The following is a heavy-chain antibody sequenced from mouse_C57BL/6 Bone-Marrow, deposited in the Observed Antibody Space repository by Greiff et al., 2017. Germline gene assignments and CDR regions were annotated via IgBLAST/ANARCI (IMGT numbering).Heavy chain of an antibody. V-gene: IGHV1-85*01. D-gene: IGHD1-1*01. Sequence: VQLQESGPELVKPGASVKLSCKASGYTFTSYDISWVKQRPGQGLEWIGVIYPRDGSTKYNEKFKGKATLTVDTPYSTAYMQLHSLTSEDSAFYFSARCPISTVPDYWGKGTTLTVAS. CDR2: IYPRDGST. CDR1: GYTFTSYD. CDR3: ARCPISTVPDY. J-gene: IGHJ2*01.